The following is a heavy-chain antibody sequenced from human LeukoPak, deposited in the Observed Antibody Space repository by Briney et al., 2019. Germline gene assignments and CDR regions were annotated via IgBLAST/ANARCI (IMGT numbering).Heavy chain of an antibody. V-gene: IGHV3-48*04. CDR3: AAFYSSGWYVDY. CDR2: ISSSGSTI. Sequence: GGSLRLSCAASGFTFSSYGMHWVRQAPGKGLEWVSYISSSGSTIYYADSVKGRFTISRDNAKNSLCLQMNSLRAEDTAVYYCAAFYSSGWYVDYWGQGTLVTVSS. CDR1: GFTFSSYG. J-gene: IGHJ4*02. D-gene: IGHD6-19*01.